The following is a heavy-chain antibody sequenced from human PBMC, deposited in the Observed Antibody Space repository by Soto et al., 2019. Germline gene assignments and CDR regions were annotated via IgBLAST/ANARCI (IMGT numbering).Heavy chain of an antibody. CDR3: TRVGVPYYYYGMDV. CDR1: GFTFGYYA. Sequence: PGVSLRLSCTASGFTFGYYAMSWFRQAPGKGLEWVGFIRSKAYGGTTEYAASVKGRFTISRDDSKSIAYLQMNSLKTEDTAVYYCTRVGVPYYYYGMDVWGQGTTVTVSS. D-gene: IGHD2-8*01. CDR2: IRSKAYGGTT. J-gene: IGHJ6*02. V-gene: IGHV3-49*03.